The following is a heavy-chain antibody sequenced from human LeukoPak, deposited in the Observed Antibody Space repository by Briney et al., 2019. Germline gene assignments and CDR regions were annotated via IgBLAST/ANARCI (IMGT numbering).Heavy chain of an antibody. CDR3: ARDYYGSGSYYYYGMDV. V-gene: IGHV4-39*01. CDR1: GGSISSSSYY. Sequence: SETLSLTCTVSGGSISSSSYYWGWIRQPPGKGLEWIGSIYYSGSTYYNPSLKSRVTISVDTSKNQFSLKPSSVTAAGTAVYYCARDYYGSGSYYYYGMDVWGQGTTVTVSS. J-gene: IGHJ6*02. CDR2: IYYSGST. D-gene: IGHD3-10*01.